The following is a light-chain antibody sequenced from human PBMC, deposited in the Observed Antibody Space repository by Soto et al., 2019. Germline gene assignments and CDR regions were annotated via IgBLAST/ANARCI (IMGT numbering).Light chain of an antibody. CDR3: QQYNNWPPYT. Sequence: EIVMTQSPATLSVSQGERATLSCRASQSVSSTLAWYQQKPGQAPRLLIYGASTRATGIPARFRGSGSGTEFTLTISSLQSEDFAVYYCQQYNNWPPYTCGQGTKLEIK. V-gene: IGKV3-15*01. CDR2: GAS. CDR1: QSVSST. J-gene: IGKJ2*01.